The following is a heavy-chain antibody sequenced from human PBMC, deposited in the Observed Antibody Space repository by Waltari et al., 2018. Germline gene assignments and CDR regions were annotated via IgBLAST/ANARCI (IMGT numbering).Heavy chain of an antibody. CDR1: GFTFSSYG. CDR3: ARGDGSGYFPL. CDR2: RWYDGSNK. Sequence: QVQLVESGGGVVQPGRSLTLSCAASGFTFSSYGLHWVRQAPGKGLEWVAVRWYDGSNKYYADSVKGRFTISRDNSKNTLYLQMNSRRAEDTAVYYCARGDGSGYFPLWGQGTLVTVSS. V-gene: IGHV3-33*01. D-gene: IGHD3-22*01. J-gene: IGHJ4*02.